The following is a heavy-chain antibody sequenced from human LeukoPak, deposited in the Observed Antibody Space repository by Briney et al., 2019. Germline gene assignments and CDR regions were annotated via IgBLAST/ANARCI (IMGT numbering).Heavy chain of an antibody. CDR3: ATFPAEGYCSNGSCYSEDY. Sequence: GGSLRLSCAASGFTFNNYEMNWVRQAPGKGLEWVSYISRSGTTRYYADSVEGRFTISRYNAKNSLYLQMNSLRAEDTAVYYCATFPAEGYCSNGSCYSEDYWGQGTLVTVSS. CDR1: GFTFNNYE. J-gene: IGHJ4*02. V-gene: IGHV3-48*03. CDR2: ISRSGTTR. D-gene: IGHD2-15*01.